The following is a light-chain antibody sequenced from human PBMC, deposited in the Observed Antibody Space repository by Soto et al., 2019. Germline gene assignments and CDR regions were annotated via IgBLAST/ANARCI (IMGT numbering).Light chain of an antibody. CDR1: HSVSSIY. Sequence: EIVLTQSPGTLSFSPGARATLSCRASHSVSSIYLGWYQQKPGQAPRLLIYGASSWATGVPDRFSGSGSGTDFTLTIGSLEPEDFAAYYCHQCDSSPPGTFGQGTRLEIK. V-gene: IGKV3-20*01. CDR3: HQCDSSPPGT. CDR2: GAS. J-gene: IGKJ5*01.